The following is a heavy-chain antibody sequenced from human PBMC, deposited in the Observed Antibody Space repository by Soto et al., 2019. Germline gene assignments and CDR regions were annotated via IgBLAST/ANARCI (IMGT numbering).Heavy chain of an antibody. V-gene: IGHV4-39*01. CDR2: IFHDGYI. CDR1: GDSISGSPYY. J-gene: IGHJ4*02. D-gene: IGHD6-13*01. Sequence: SETLSLTCSVSGDSISGSPYYWGWIRQPPGKRLEWIGSIFHDGYIVYTPSLKSRVTISVDTSKNQFPLKLTSVAAADTAIYFCARLQTAVPHYWGQGILVTVSS. CDR3: ARLQTAVPHY.